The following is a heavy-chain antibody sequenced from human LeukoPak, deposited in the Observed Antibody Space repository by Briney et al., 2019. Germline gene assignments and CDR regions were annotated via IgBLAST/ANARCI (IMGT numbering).Heavy chain of an antibody. J-gene: IGHJ4*02. CDR2: INWNGDIT. V-gene: IGHV3-20*04. D-gene: IGHD1-1*01. CDR1: GFTFSSYA. CDR3: TRDETGIDY. Sequence: RTGGSLRLSCAASGFTFSSYAVTWVRQAPGKGLEWVSSINWNGDITPYADSVKGRFTISRDNAKNALYLQMNSLRPEDTALYFCTRDETGIDYWGQGTLVTVSS.